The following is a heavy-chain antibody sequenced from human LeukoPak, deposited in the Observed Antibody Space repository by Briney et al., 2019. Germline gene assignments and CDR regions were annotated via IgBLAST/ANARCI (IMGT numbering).Heavy chain of an antibody. CDR3: ARDLPAYCGGDCSAGGGY. V-gene: IGHV1-2*02. Sequence: ASVKVSCKASGYTFTGYYMHWVRQAPGQGLEWMGWINPNSGGTNYAQKFQGRATMTRDTSISTAYMELSRLRSDDTAVYYCARDLPAYCGGDCSAGGGYWGQGTLVTVSS. J-gene: IGHJ4*02. D-gene: IGHD2-21*02. CDR1: GYTFTGYY. CDR2: INPNSGGT.